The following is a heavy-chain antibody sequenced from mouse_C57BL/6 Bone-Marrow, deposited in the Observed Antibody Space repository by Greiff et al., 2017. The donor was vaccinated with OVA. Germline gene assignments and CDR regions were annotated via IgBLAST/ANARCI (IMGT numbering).Heavy chain of an antibody. CDR2: INPYNGGT. Sequence: EVKLMESGPVLVKPGASVKMSCKASGYTFTDYYMNWVKQSHGKSLEWIGVINPYNGGTSYNQKFKGKATLTVDKSSSTTYMELNSLTSEDSAVYYCARYGNSVYWGQGTTLTVSS. CDR1: GYTFTDYY. V-gene: IGHV1-19*01. D-gene: IGHD2-10*02. CDR3: ARYGNSVY. J-gene: IGHJ2*01.